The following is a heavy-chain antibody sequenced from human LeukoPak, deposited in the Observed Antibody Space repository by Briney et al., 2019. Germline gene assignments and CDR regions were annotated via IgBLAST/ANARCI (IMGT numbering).Heavy chain of an antibody. V-gene: IGHV4-30-4*01. CDR3: ARGQIVNFDY. CDR2: IYYSGST. Sequence: SETLSLTCTVSGGSISSGDYYWSWIRQPPGKGLEWIGYIYYSGSTYYNPSLKSRVTISVDTSKNQFPLKLSSVTAADTAVYYCARGQIVNFDYWGQGTLVTVSS. J-gene: IGHJ4*02. CDR1: GGSISSGDYY. D-gene: IGHD3-22*01.